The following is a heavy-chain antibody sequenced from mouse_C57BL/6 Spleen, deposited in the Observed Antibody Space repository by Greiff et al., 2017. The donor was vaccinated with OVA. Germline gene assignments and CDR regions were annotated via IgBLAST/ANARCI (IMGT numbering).Heavy chain of an antibody. CDR1: GFTFSDYY. Sequence: EVQLVESGGGLVQPGGSLKLSCAASGFTFSDYYMYWVRQTPEKRLEWVANISNGGGSTSYPATVKGRFTISRDNAKTTLYLQMSRPTSEDTAMYYCARTVQATLFAYWGQGTLVTVSA. CDR3: ARTVQATLFAY. D-gene: IGHD3-2*02. V-gene: IGHV5-12*01. CDR2: ISNGGGST. J-gene: IGHJ3*01.